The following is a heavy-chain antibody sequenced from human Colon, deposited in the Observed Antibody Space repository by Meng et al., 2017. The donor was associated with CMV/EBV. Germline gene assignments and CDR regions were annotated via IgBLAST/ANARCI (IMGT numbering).Heavy chain of an antibody. V-gene: IGHV3-7*01. D-gene: IGHD3-10*01. Sequence: GESLKISCAASGLTFSSYWMSWVRQAPGKGLEWVANINEDGSDKYYVDSVKGRFTISRDNAKNSLYLQMNSLRAEDTAVYYCARDPHFGALDYWGQGTLVTV. CDR1: GLTFSSYW. CDR3: ARDPHFGALDY. CDR2: INEDGSDK. J-gene: IGHJ4*02.